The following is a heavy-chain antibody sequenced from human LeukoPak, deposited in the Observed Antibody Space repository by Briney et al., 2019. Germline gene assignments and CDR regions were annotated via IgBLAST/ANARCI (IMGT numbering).Heavy chain of an antibody. CDR2: IYYSGST. J-gene: IGHJ6*02. V-gene: IGHV4-61*01. Sequence: PSETLSPTCTVSGGSVSSGSYYWSWIRQPPGKGLEWIGYIYYSGSTNYNPSLKSRVTISVDTSKNQFSLKLSSVTAADTAVYYCARGLRYFDWLFSDGMDVWGQGTTVTVSS. CDR1: GGSVSSGSYY. D-gene: IGHD3-9*01. CDR3: ARGLRYFDWLFSDGMDV.